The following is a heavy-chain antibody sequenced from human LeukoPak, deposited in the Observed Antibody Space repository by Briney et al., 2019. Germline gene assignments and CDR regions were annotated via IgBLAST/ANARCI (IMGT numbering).Heavy chain of an antibody. CDR3: ARVPYSTGAFDY. CDR1: GFTFSSYG. CDR2: ISYDGSNK. D-gene: IGHD6-19*01. Sequence: GRSLRLSCAASGFTFSSYGMHWVRQAPGKGLEWVAVISYDGSNKYYADSVKGRFTISRDNSKNTLYLQMNSLRAEDTALYYCARVPYSTGAFDYWGQGTLVTVSS. J-gene: IGHJ4*02. V-gene: IGHV3-30*03.